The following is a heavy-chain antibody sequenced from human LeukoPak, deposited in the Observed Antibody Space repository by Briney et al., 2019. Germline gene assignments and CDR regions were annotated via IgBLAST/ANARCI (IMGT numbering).Heavy chain of an antibody. Sequence: GGSLRLSCAASGFTFSTYWMSWVRQAPGKGLEWVANIKQDGSEKNYVASVEGRFTISRDNTKNSLLLQMNSLRAEDTAVYYCARGINYYDCSGLDYWGQGTLVTVSS. CDR2: IKQDGSEK. CDR3: ARGINYYDCSGLDY. J-gene: IGHJ4*02. CDR1: GFTFSTYW. V-gene: IGHV3-7*01. D-gene: IGHD3-22*01.